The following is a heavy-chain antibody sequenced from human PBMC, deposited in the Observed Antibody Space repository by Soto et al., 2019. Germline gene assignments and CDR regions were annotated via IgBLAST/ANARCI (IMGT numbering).Heavy chain of an antibody. D-gene: IGHD1-7*01. J-gene: IGHJ4*02. CDR1: GYTLTEFS. CDR2: FDPEDGET. CDR3: ARGELLWPYFDY. Sequence: ASVKVSCKVSGYTLTEFSMHCLRQTPGTGLEWMGSFDPEDGETIYAQKFQGRVTMTEDTSTHTAYMEVDSLRFENTAIYYCARGELLWPYFDYWGQGTLVTVSS. V-gene: IGHV1-24*01.